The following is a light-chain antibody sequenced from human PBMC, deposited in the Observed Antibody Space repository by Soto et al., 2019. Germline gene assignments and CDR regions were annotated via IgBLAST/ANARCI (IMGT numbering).Light chain of an antibody. CDR3: QQYNYWPPYT. CDR2: GAS. CDR1: QSVSSN. J-gene: IGKJ2*01. Sequence: EIVMTQSPATLSVSPGERATLSCRASQSVSSNLAWYQQKPGQAPRLLIYGASTRATGIPARFSGSGSGTDFTLTVSSLQSEDFAVYYCQQYNYWPPYTFGQGTEVEIK. V-gene: IGKV3-15*01.